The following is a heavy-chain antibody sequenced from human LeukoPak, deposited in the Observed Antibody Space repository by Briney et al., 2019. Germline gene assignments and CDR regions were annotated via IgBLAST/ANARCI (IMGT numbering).Heavy chain of an antibody. J-gene: IGHJ4*02. CDR2: ISHDGSNK. V-gene: IGHV3-30*04. Sequence: PGGSLRLSCAGSGFTFSSYSMHWVRQTPGKGLEWVAVISHDGSNKEYGGSVKGRFTISRDNSKNTLYLQMNSLRAEDTAVYYCARLGRGIAAAGTVGPFDYWGQGTLVTVSS. D-gene: IGHD6-13*01. CDR3: ARLGRGIAAAGTVGPFDY. CDR1: GFTFSSYS.